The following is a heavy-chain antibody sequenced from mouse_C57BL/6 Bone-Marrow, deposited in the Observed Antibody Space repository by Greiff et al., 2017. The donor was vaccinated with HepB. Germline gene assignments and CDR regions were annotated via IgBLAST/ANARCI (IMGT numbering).Heavy chain of an antibody. J-gene: IGHJ3*01. CDR1: GYTFTSYW. Sequence: VQLQQPGAELVRPGTSVKLSCKASGYTFTSYWMHWVKQRPGQGLEWIGVIDPSDSYTNYNQKFKGKATLTVDTSSLTAYMQLSSLTSEDSAVYYCSSLLFITTAGFAYWGRGTLVTVSA. V-gene: IGHV1-59*01. CDR2: IDPSDSYT. CDR3: SSLLFITTAGFAY. D-gene: IGHD1-1*01.